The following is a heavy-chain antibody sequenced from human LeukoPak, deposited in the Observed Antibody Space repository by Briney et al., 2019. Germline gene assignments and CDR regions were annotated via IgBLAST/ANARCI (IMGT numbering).Heavy chain of an antibody. Sequence: GASVTVSCTASVYTFSVYYIHWMRQAPGQALEWLGWINPASGDTEYEQKFQGRVSITRDTSIATAYMALTGLAPDDTAVYYCARDRGPSYDSGIYFQYYFHFWGQGTLVTVSS. CDR1: VYTFSVYY. CDR3: ARDRGPSYDSGIYFQYYFHF. D-gene: IGHD3-10*01. V-gene: IGHV1-2*02. CDR2: INPASGDT. J-gene: IGHJ4*02.